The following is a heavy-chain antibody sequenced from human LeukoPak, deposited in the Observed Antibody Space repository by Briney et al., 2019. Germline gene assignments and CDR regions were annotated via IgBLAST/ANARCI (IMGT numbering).Heavy chain of an antibody. J-gene: IGHJ4*02. Sequence: PGRSLRLSCAASGFTFDDYAMHWVRQAPGKGLEWVSGISWNSDRIGYADSVKGRFTISRDNAKNSLYLQMNSLRAEDTAVYYCARELPFDYWGQGTLVTVSS. CDR2: ISWNSDRI. V-gene: IGHV3-9*01. CDR1: GFTFDDYA. CDR3: ARELPFDY.